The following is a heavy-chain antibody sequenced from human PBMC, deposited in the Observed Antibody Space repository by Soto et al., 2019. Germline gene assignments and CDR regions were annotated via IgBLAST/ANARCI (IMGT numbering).Heavy chain of an antibody. J-gene: IGHJ6*04. D-gene: IGHD2-2*01. V-gene: IGHV3-9*01. Sequence: GGSLRLSCAASGFTFDDYAMHWVRQAPGKGLEWVSGISWNSGSIGYADSVKGRFTISRDNAKNSLYLQMNSLRAEDTALYYCAKDIFRYCSSTSCSYYYYGMDVWGRGTTVTVSS. CDR1: GFTFDDYA. CDR3: AKDIFRYCSSTSCSYYYYGMDV. CDR2: ISWNSGSI.